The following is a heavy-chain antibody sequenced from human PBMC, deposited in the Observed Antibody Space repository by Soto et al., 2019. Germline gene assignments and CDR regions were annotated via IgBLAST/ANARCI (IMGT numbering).Heavy chain of an antibody. D-gene: IGHD1-26*01. Sequence: ASVKVSCKASGYTFTSYYMHWVRQAPGQGLEWMGIINPSGGSTSYAQKFQGRVTMTRDTSTSTVYMELSSLRSEDTAVYYCARDSRVGATNAFYYYGMDVWGQGTTVTVSS. V-gene: IGHV1-46*01. CDR2: INPSGGST. CDR3: ARDSRVGATNAFYYYGMDV. J-gene: IGHJ6*02. CDR1: GYTFTSYY.